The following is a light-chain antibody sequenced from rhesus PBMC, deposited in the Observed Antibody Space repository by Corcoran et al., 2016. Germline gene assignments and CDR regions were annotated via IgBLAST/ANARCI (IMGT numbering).Light chain of an antibody. J-gene: IGKJ3*01. CDR1: HSISSW. Sequence: DIQMTQSPSSLSASVGDTVTITCRASHSISSWLDWYQQKPGKAPKPLIYKASSLQSGVPSRFSGSGSGTDFTLTISSLQPEDFATYYCLQYSSSPFTFGPGTKLDIK. CDR3: LQYSSSPFT. CDR2: KAS. V-gene: IGKV1-22*01.